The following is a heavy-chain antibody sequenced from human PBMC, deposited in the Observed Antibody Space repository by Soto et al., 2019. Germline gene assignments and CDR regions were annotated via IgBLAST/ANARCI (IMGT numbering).Heavy chain of an antibody. J-gene: IGHJ6*02. D-gene: IGHD3-10*01. Sequence: TLSLTCAVSGGSLSSGGYSWSWIRQQPGNGLEWIWYIYHSGSTYYNPSLKSRVTISVDRSKNQSALKLSSVTAADTAVYYCARAPTPSITMVRGVQFPSYGMDVWGQGTTVTVPS. CDR1: GGSLSSGGYS. CDR3: ARAPTPSITMVRGVQFPSYGMDV. CDR2: IYHSGST. V-gene: IGHV4-30-2*01.